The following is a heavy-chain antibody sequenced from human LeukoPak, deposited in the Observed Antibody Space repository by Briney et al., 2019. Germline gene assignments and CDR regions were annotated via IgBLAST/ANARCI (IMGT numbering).Heavy chain of an antibody. CDR1: GFTLSTYA. V-gene: IGHV3-23*01. Sequence: GRSLRLSCTASGFTLSTYAMNWVRQAPGKGLEWVSSISHSGDTSDYADSVKGRFTISRDNSKNTLYLQMNSLSAEDTAMYYCRRQFLVGVSWGPGTLVTVSS. CDR3: RRQFLVGVS. CDR2: ISHSGDTS. J-gene: IGHJ5*02. D-gene: IGHD5/OR15-5a*01.